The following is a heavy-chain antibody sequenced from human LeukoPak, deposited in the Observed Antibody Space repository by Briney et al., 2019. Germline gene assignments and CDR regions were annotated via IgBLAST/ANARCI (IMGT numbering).Heavy chain of an antibody. Sequence: GGSLRLSCAASGFTFSSYSMNWDRQAPGKGLEWVSYISSSSTTIYYADSLKGRFTISRDNGKNSLYLQMNSLRDEDTAVYYCARDRYCGGDCYSNAFDIWGQGTMVTVSS. CDR2: ISSSSTTI. J-gene: IGHJ3*02. CDR1: GFTFSSYS. D-gene: IGHD2-21*02. CDR3: ARDRYCGGDCYSNAFDI. V-gene: IGHV3-48*02.